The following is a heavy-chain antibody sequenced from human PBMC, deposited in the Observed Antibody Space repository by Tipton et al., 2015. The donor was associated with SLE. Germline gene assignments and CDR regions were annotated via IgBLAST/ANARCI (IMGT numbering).Heavy chain of an antibody. CDR1: GLNFNVYS. V-gene: IGHV3-48*01. CDR3: AREGSSYFDY. D-gene: IGHD6-6*01. CDR2: ISSSSSTI. J-gene: IGHJ4*02. Sequence: SLRLSCVASGLNFNVYSMNWVRQAPGKGLEWVSYISSSSSTIYYADSVKGRFTISRENSKNTLYLQMNSVRAEDTAVYYCAREGSSYFDYWGQGTLVTVSS.